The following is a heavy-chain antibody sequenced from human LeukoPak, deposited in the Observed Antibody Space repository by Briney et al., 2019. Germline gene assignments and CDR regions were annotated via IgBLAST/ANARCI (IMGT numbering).Heavy chain of an antibody. J-gene: IGHJ2*01. CDR3: ARHYDSSGYYPHWYFDL. CDR2: IDPSDSYT. Sequence: GESLKISCKGSGYSFTSYWISWLRQMPGKGLEWMGRIDPSDSYTNYSPSFQGHVTISADKSISTAYLQWSSLKASDTAMYYCARHYDSSGYYPHWYFDLWGRGTLVTVSS. CDR1: GYSFTSYW. D-gene: IGHD3-22*01. V-gene: IGHV5-10-1*01.